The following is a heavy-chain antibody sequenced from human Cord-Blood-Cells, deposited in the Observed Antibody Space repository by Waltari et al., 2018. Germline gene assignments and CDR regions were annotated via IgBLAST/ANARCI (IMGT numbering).Heavy chain of an antibody. J-gene: IGHJ4*02. CDR1: GFTFDDYT. CDR3: AKDKGGSSSWFDY. CDR2: ISWDGGST. V-gene: IGHV3-43*01. D-gene: IGHD6-13*01. Sequence: EVQLVESGGVVVQPGGSLRLSCAASGFTFDDYTVHWVRQAPGKGLEWVSLISWDGGSTYYADSVKGRFTISRDNSKNSLYLQMNSLRTEDTALYYCAKDKGGSSSWFDYWGQGTLVTVSS.